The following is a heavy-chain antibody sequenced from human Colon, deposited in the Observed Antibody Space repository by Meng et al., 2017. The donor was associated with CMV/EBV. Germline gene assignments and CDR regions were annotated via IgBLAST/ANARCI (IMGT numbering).Heavy chain of an antibody. CDR2: SNTSGGTT. D-gene: IGHD2-2*01. Sequence: SGDSVTSKYAHWVRQAPGQGLEWMGISNTSGGTTTYAQKFQGRVSMTTDTSTRTVYLQLHSLTSEAPAVYDCARIPCYGASCHLYFDYWGQGTLVTVSS. CDR1: GDSVTSKY. V-gene: IGHV1-46*01. J-gene: IGHJ4*02. CDR3: ARIPCYGASCHLYFDY.